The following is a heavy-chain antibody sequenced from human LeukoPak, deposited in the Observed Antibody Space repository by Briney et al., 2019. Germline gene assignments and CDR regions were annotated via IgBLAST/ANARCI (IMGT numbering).Heavy chain of an antibody. CDR3: ARGSRGYYYDSSGYYW. D-gene: IGHD3-22*01. CDR1: GGSISSYY. Sequence: PSETLSLTCTVSGGSISSYYWSWIRQSPGKGLEWIGYIYYSGSTNYNPSLKSRVTISVDTSKNQFSLKLSSVTAADTAVYYCARGSRGYYYDSSGYYWWGQGTLVTVSS. V-gene: IGHV4-59*01. J-gene: IGHJ4*02. CDR2: IYYSGST.